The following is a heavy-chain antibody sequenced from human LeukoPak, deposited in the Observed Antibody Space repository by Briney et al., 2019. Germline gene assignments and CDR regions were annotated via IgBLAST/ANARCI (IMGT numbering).Heavy chain of an antibody. D-gene: IGHD2-2*01. J-gene: IGHJ4*02. Sequence: GGSLRLSCAGSGFTFTTYNMNWVRQAPGKGLEWVSYISSGSNTIYYADSVKGRFTISRDNARNSLFLQMNSLRAEDTAVYYCARYRRRGGSSISCPSDYWGQGTLVTVSS. CDR2: ISSGSNTI. CDR3: ARYRRRGGSSISCPSDY. CDR1: GFTFTTYN. V-gene: IGHV3-48*01.